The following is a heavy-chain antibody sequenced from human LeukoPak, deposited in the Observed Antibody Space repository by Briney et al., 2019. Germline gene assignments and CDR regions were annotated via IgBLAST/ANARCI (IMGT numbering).Heavy chain of an antibody. D-gene: IGHD1-26*01. CDR3: ARSRAFNSGAFDP. V-gene: IGHV4-61*01. CDR1: GASVSSASY. Sequence: SETLSLTCTVSGASVSSASYWTWIRQPPGKGVEWIAHIYNGVNTNYNPSLKSRVTISVDTSKNQFSLRLNSVAAADTAVYYCARSRAFNSGAFDPWGQGSLVTVSS. CDR2: IYNGVNT. J-gene: IGHJ5*02.